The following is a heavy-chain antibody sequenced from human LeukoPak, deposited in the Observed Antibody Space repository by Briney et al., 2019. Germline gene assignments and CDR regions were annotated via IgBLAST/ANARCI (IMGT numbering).Heavy chain of an antibody. V-gene: IGHV3-23*01. CDR2: ISGSGGST. Sequence: GGSLRLSCAAPGFTFCSYSMSWVRQAPGEGLEWGSAISGSGGSTYYADSVKGRFTTSRDNSRNTLYLQLNSLRAEDTAIYYCAVDCSSPSCYGQSAFDIWGQGTMVTVSS. D-gene: IGHD2-2*01. CDR3: AVDCSSPSCYGQSAFDI. CDR1: GFTFCSYS. J-gene: IGHJ3*02.